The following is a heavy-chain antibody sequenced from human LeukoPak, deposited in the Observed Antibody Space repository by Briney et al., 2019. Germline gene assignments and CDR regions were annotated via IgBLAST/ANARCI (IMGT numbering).Heavy chain of an antibody. D-gene: IGHD1-26*01. J-gene: IGHJ4*02. CDR2: IYYGGST. Sequence: SETLSLTCSVSGGSISSYYWSWIRQPPGEGLEWIGYIYYGGSTNYNPSLKSRVTISLDTSKNQLSLKLSSVTAADTAVYYCARDVGATPGYFDYWGQGTLVTVSS. CDR1: GGSISSYY. CDR3: ARDVGATPGYFDY. V-gene: IGHV4-59*01.